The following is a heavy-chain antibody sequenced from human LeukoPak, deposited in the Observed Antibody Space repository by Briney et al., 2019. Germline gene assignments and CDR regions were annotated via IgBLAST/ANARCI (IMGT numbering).Heavy chain of an antibody. V-gene: IGHV4-39*01. Sequence: SETLSLTCTVSGGSISSNSDYWGWIRQPPGKGLEWILSIYYSGSTYYNPSLKSRVTISVQASKNQFSLKLRSVTAGGTSVYYCARHMVGNGYFDLWGRGTLVTVSS. D-gene: IGHD3-10*01. CDR1: GGSISSNSDY. CDR3: ARHMVGNGYFDL. CDR2: IYYSGST. J-gene: IGHJ2*01.